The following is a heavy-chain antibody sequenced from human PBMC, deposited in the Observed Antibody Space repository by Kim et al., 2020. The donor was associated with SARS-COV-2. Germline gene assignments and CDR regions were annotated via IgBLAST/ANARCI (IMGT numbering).Heavy chain of an antibody. V-gene: IGHV3-33*01. D-gene: IGHD3-3*01. CDR3: ARDGRIFEWSDIVY. CDR1: GFTFSSYG. Sequence: GGSLRLSCAASGFTFSSYGMHWVRQAPGKGLEWVAAIRCDGSNTYYADSVKGRFTISRDNSKNTLYLQMNSLRAEDTAVYYCARDGRIFEWSDIVYCCQGTLVTVSS. J-gene: IGHJ4*02. CDR2: IRCDGSNT.